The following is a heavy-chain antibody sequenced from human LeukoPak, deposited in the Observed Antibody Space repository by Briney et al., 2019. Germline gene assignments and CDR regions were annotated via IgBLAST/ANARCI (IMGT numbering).Heavy chain of an antibody. CDR1: GGSISSSSYY. CDR3: ARGGYCSGGSCYSGLLNY. V-gene: IGHV4-39*07. D-gene: IGHD2-15*01. Sequence: SETLSLTCTVSGGSISSSSYYWGWIRQPPGKGLEWIGEINHSGSTNYNPSLKSRVTISADTSKNQFSLKLSSVTAADTAVYYCARGGYCSGGSCYSGLLNYWGQGTLVTVSS. J-gene: IGHJ4*02. CDR2: INHSGST.